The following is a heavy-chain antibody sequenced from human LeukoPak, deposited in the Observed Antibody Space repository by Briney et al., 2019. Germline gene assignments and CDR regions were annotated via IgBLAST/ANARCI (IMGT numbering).Heavy chain of an antibody. V-gene: IGHV3-33*01. CDR1: GFTFSSYG. CDR3: ARDGVATFGGVIVMVFGY. J-gene: IGHJ4*01. Sequence: GGSLRLSCAASGFTFSSYGMHWVRQAPGKGLEWVAVIWYDGSNKYYADSVKGRFTISRDNSKNALYLQMNSLRAEDTAVYYCARDGVATFGGVIVMVFGYWGHGTLVTVSS. CDR2: IWYDGSNK. D-gene: IGHD3-16*02.